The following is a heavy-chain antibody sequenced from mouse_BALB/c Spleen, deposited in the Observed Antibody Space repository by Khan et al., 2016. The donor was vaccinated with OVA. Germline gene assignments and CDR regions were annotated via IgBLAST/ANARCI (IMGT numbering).Heavy chain of an antibody. V-gene: IGHV5-9*02. CDR1: GFAFNSYD. J-gene: IGHJ3*01. CDR2: ISSTGTYT. Sequence: VQLKESGGGLVKPGGSLKLSCEVSGFAFNSYDMSWVRQTPEKRLEWVATISSTGTYTYYPDSVKGRFTISRDTARNTLYLQMSSLRSEDTALYYCTRPSYNGNPWFTYWGQGTLVTVSA. D-gene: IGHD2-10*01. CDR3: TRPSYNGNPWFTY.